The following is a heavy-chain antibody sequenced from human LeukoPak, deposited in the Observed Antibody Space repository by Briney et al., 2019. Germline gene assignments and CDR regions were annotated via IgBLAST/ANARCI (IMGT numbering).Heavy chain of an antibody. Sequence: GGSLRLSCAASGFTFSSYWMHWVRQAPGKGLVWVSRINSDGSSTSYADSVKGRFTISRDNAKNTPYLQMNSLRAEDTAVYYCARARTIFGVVITGYYYYMDVWGKGTTVTVSS. D-gene: IGHD3-3*01. CDR3: ARARTIFGVVITGYYYYMDV. J-gene: IGHJ6*03. CDR1: GFTFSSYW. V-gene: IGHV3-74*01. CDR2: INSDGSST.